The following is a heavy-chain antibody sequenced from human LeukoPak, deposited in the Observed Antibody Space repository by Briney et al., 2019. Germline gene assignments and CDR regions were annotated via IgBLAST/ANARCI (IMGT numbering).Heavy chain of an antibody. Sequence: SVKVSCKASGGTFSSYAISWVRQAPGQGLEWMGRIIPIFGTANYAQKFQGRVTITTDKSTSTAYMELSSLRSEDTAVYYCARAIDCSSTSCFSRVVNTWGQGTLVTVSS. CDR1: GGTFSSYA. CDR2: IIPIFGTA. D-gene: IGHD2-2*01. V-gene: IGHV1-69*05. CDR3: ARAIDCSSTSCFSRVVNT. J-gene: IGHJ5*02.